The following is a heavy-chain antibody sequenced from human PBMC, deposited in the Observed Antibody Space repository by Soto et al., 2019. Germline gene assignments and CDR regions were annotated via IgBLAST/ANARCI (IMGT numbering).Heavy chain of an antibody. CDR3: ARDKITGLFDY. CDR1: GGSISSSNYF. CDR2: MYYSGST. D-gene: IGHD2-8*02. Sequence: SETLSLTCTVSGGSISSSNYFWGWIRQPPGKGLEWIGSMYYSGSTYYNPSLKSRVTISVDTSKNQFPLKLTSVTAADTAVYHCARDKITGLFDYWGQGTLVTVSS. V-gene: IGHV4-39*06. J-gene: IGHJ4*02.